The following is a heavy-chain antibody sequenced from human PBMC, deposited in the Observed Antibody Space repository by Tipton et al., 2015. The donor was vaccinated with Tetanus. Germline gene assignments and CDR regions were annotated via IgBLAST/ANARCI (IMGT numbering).Heavy chain of an antibody. J-gene: IGHJ6*02. D-gene: IGHD1-14*01. CDR3: ARSITQGPGWYYGMDV. Sequence: GLVKPSETLSLTCTVSGDSISSNYWSWIRQPAGKGPEWIGRIYINGRNNYNPSLKSRVTMSIDTSKNQLSLKLTSVTAADTAVYYCARSITQGPGWYYGMDVWGQGTTVTVSS. CDR2: IYINGRN. V-gene: IGHV4-4*07. CDR1: GDSISSNY.